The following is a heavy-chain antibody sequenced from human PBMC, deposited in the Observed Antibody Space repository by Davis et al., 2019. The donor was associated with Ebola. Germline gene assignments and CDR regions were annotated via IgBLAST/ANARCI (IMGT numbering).Heavy chain of an antibody. CDR1: GGSISSYY. CDR3: ARTYDFWSGYWPYYFDY. CDR2: IYYSGST. Sequence: SETLSLTCTVSGGSISSYYWSWIRQPPGKGLEWIGYIYYSGSTNYNPSLKSRVTISVDKSKNQFSLKLSSVTAADTAVYYCARTYDFWSGYWPYYFDYWGQGTLVTVSS. D-gene: IGHD3-3*01. J-gene: IGHJ4*02. V-gene: IGHV4-59*12.